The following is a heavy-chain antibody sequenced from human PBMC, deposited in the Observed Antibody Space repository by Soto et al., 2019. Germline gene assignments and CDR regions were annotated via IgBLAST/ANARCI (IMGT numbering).Heavy chain of an antibody. CDR3: ARDGRITGTNPLLLYYYYYMDV. V-gene: IGHV1-3*01. CDR2: INAGNGNT. CDR1: GYTFTSYA. J-gene: IGHJ6*03. Sequence: GASVKVSCKASGYTFTSYAMHWVRQAPGQRLEWMGWINAGNGNTKYSQKFQGRVTITRDTSASTAYMELSSLRSEDTAVYYCARDGRITGTNPLLLYYYYYMDVWGKGTTVTVSS. D-gene: IGHD1-7*01.